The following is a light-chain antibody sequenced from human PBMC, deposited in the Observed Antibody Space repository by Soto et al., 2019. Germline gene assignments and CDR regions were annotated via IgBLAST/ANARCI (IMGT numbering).Light chain of an antibody. J-gene: IGKJ5*01. CDR2: DAS. CDR3: RQYNSWPPIT. Sequence: EVAMTQSPATLSVSPGERATISCLASESVSRYLAWYQQKPGQAPRLLIYDASTRATGIPDRFSGGGSGTEFTLTISSLQSEDFVVYYCRQYNSWPPITFGQGTRLEIK. CDR1: ESVSRY. V-gene: IGKV3-15*01.